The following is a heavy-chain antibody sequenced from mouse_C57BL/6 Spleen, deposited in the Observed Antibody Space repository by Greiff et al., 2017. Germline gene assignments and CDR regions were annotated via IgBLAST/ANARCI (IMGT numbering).Heavy chain of an antibody. J-gene: IGHJ2*01. CDR2: IYPGSGST. CDR1: GYTFTSYW. Sequence: VQLQQPGAELVKPGASVKMSCKASGYTFTSYWITWVKQRPGQGLEWIGDIYPGSGSTNYNEKFKSKATLTVDTSSSTAYMQLSSLTSEDSAVYYCARPILYYGSSYFDDWGQGTTLTVSS. CDR3: ARPILYYGSSYFDD. V-gene: IGHV1-55*01. D-gene: IGHD1-1*01.